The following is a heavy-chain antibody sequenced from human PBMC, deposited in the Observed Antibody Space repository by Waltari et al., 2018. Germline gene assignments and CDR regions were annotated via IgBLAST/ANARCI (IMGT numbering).Heavy chain of an antibody. CDR2: IYTSGST. Sequence: QVQLQESGPGLVKPSQTLSLTCTVSGGSISSGSYYWSWIRQPAGKGLEWIWRIYTSGSTNYNPSLKSRVTISVDTSKNQFSLKLSSVTAADTAVYYCARTDYGVAFDYWGQGTLVTVSS. CDR3: ARTDYGVAFDY. D-gene: IGHD4-17*01. V-gene: IGHV4-61*02. J-gene: IGHJ4*02. CDR1: GGSISSGSYY.